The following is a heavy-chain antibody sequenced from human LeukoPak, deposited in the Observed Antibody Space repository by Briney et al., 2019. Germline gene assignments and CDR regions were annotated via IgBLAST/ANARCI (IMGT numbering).Heavy chain of an antibody. J-gene: IGHJ3*02. D-gene: IGHD6-19*01. V-gene: IGHV3-30*02. Sequence: GGSLRLSCAASGFTFSSYGMHWVRQAPGKGLEWVAFIRYDGSNKYYADSVKGRFTISRDNSKNTLYLEMNSLRPDDTAIYYCAKAIEYSSGLGAFDIWGQGTMVTVSS. CDR3: AKAIEYSSGLGAFDI. CDR2: IRYDGSNK. CDR1: GFTFSSYG.